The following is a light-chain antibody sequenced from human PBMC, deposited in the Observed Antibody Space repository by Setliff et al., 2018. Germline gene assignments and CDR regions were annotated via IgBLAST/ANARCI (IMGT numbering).Light chain of an antibody. CDR1: SSDIGGYNY. J-gene: IGLJ2*01. Sequence: QSVLTQPASVSGSPGQSVTISCTGTSSDIGGYNYVSWYQQHPGKAPKLMIYDVSIRPSGVSTRFSGSKSANTASLTISGLQAEDEADYYCVSYTNSATLVFGGGTKVTV. V-gene: IGLV2-14*03. CDR2: DVS. CDR3: VSYTNSATLV.